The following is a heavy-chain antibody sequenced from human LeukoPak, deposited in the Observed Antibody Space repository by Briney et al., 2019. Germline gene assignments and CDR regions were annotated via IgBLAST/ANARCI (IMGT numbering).Heavy chain of an antibody. CDR3: ARHPNLNDYGVSSPSY. Sequence: GGSLRLSCAASGFTFKTFEMDWVRQAPGRGLEWVSYISSGSSTTYYADSVKGRFTISRDNAKNSLYLQMDSLRAEDTAVYYCARHPNLNDYGVSSPSYWGQGTLVTVSS. D-gene: IGHD4/OR15-4a*01. CDR2: ISSGSSTT. CDR1: GFTFKTFE. J-gene: IGHJ4*02. V-gene: IGHV3-48*03.